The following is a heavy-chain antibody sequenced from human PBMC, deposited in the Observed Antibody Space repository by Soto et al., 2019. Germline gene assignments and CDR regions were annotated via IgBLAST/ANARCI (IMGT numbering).Heavy chain of an antibody. V-gene: IGHV1-69*13. D-gene: IGHD3-10*01. CDR1: GGTFSSYA. CDR2: IIPIFGTA. CDR3: ASGGVTPYYYYGMDV. Sequence: LVKVSCKASGGTFSSYAISWVRQAPGQGLEWMGGIIPIFGTANYAQKFQGRVTITADESTSTAYMELSSLRSEDTAVYYCASGGVTPYYYYGMDVWGQGTTVTVSS. J-gene: IGHJ6*02.